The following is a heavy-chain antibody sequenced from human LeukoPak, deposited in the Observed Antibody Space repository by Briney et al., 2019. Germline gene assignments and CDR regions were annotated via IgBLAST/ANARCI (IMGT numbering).Heavy chain of an antibody. D-gene: IGHD2-2*02. CDR2: IIPILGIA. V-gene: IGHV1-69*04. J-gene: IGHJ4*02. CDR3: ASVTRRYCSSTSCYTPFDY. CDR1: GGTFSSYA. Sequence: SVKVSCKASGGTFSSYAISWVRQAPGQGLEWMRRIIPILGIANYAQKFQGRVTITADKSTSTAYMELSSLRSEDTAVYYCASVTRRYCSSTSCYTPFDYWGQGTLVTVSS.